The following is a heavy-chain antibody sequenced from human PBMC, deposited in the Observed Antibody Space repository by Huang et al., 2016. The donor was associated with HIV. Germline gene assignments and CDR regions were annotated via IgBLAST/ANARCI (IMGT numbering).Heavy chain of an antibody. CDR2: IDYSGST. V-gene: IGHV4-59*11. CDR3: ARDHHDFWRGYRRMYFFDH. D-gene: IGHD3-3*01. J-gene: IGHJ4*02. CDR1: GGSISTHY. Sequence: QVQLQESGPGLVKPSETQSLTCTVSGGSISTHYWSWIRQPPGKGLEWIGSIDYSGSTNYSPSLKSRVTILLDTSKNQFSLRVNSVTAADTAMYYCARDHHDFWRGYRRMYFFDHWGQGTLVTVSS.